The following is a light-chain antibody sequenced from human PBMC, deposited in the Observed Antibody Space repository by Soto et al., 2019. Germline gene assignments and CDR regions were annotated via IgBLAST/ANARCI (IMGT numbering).Light chain of an antibody. V-gene: IGKV3-11*01. CDR2: EAS. Sequence: EIVLTQSPATLSLSPGETATLSCRASQSVSSHLAWYQQKPGQAPRLLIYEASKRATGIPTRFSGSGSGTDFTLTISSLETEDFAVYYCQQRASWPLTFGGGTRVEI. CDR1: QSVSSH. CDR3: QQRASWPLT. J-gene: IGKJ4*01.